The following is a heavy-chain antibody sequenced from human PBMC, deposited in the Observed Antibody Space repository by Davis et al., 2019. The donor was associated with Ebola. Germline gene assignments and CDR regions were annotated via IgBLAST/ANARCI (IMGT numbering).Heavy chain of an antibody. Sequence: GGSLRLSCKCSGYSFTNNWITWVRQMPGKGLEWMGIIYPGDSDTRYSPSFQGQVTISADKSITTAYLQWSSLKASDTAIYYCARQTRGESDAFDIWGRGTMVTVSS. V-gene: IGHV5-51*01. D-gene: IGHD7-27*01. CDR3: ARQTRGESDAFDI. J-gene: IGHJ3*02. CDR2: IYPGDSDT. CDR1: GYSFTNNW.